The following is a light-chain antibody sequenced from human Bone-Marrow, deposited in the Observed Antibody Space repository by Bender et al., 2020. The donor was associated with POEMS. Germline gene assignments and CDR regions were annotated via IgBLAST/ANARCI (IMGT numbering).Light chain of an antibody. J-gene: IGLJ3*02. CDR1: NSNIGTNA. Sequence: QSVLTQSLSASGTPGQRVTISCSGSNSNIGTNAVNWYQQFPRTAPKLLIYSDNQRPSGVPDRFYAFESGNHASLAISGLQSEDEADYYCGAWDAGLSGGVFGGGTKLTVL. V-gene: IGLV1-44*01. CDR3: GAWDAGLSGGV. CDR2: SDN.